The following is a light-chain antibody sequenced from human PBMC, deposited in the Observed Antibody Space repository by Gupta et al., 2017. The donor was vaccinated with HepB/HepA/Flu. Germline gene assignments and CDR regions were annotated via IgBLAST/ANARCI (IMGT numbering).Light chain of an antibody. V-gene: IGLV1-36*01. CDR2: YDV. Sequence: QSVLTQPPSVSEAPRQRVTISCSGSSSNLGKYAVNWYQQLPGKAPKLLIYYDVLLCSGVSDRLSASKFGTSASLATSGLQAEDEADYYCAAGDDSRNGWVFGGGTKLTVL. CDR3: AAGDDSRNGWV. CDR1: SSNLGKYA. J-gene: IGLJ3*02.